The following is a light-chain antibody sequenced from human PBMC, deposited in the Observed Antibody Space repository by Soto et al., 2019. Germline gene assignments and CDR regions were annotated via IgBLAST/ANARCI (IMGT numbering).Light chain of an antibody. CDR1: SGHSSYI. CDR3: ETWDSKGV. CDR2: LEGSGSY. V-gene: IGLV4-60*03. J-gene: IGLJ3*02. Sequence: QLVLTQSSSASASLGSSVKLTCTLSSGHSSYIIAWHQQQPGKAPRYLMKLEGSGSYNKGSGVPDRFSGSSSGADRYLTISTLHSEDEADYYCETWDSKGVFGGGTKLTVL.